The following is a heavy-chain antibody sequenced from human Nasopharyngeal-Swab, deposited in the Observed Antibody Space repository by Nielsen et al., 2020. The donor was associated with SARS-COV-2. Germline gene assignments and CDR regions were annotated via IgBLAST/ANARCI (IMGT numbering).Heavy chain of an antibody. CDR1: GFTVSSSY. V-gene: IGHV3-53*01. CDR3: TRRNDC. CDR2: MFSGGSA. Sequence: GGSLRLSCAASGFTVSSSYMSWVRQAPGKGLEWISLMFSGGSAYYAGSVEGRFIVSRDESRNTLYLQMNNLRAEDTAVYYCTRRNDCWGQGTLVTVSS. J-gene: IGHJ4*02.